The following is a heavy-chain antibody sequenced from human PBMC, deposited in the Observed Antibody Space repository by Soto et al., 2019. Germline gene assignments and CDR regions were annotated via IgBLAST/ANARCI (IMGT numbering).Heavy chain of an antibody. Sequence: GGSLRLSCTASGFTLGDYAMSWFRQAPGKGLEWVGFIRSKAYGGTTEYAASVKGRFTISRDDSKSIAYLQMNSLKTEDTAVYYCTRVAIAAAGPPFDYWGQGTLVTVSS. D-gene: IGHD6-13*01. CDR1: GFTLGDYA. V-gene: IGHV3-49*03. J-gene: IGHJ4*02. CDR3: TRVAIAAAGPPFDY. CDR2: IRSKAYGGTT.